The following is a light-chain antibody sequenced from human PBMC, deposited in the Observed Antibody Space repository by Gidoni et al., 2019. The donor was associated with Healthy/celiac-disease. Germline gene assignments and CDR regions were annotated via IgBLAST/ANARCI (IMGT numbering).Light chain of an antibody. CDR2: KAS. CDR3: QQYNSYSIT. CDR1: QSISSW. V-gene: IGKV1-5*03. Sequence: DIHMTQSPSTLSASVGDRVTITCRASQSISSWLAWYQQKTGKAPKLLIYKASSLESGVPSRFSGSGSGTEFTLTISSLQPDDFATYYCQQYNSYSITFXQXTRLEIK. J-gene: IGKJ5*01.